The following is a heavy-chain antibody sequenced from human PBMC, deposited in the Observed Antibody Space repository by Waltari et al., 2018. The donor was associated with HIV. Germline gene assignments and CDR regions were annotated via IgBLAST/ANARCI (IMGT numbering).Heavy chain of an antibody. D-gene: IGHD6-13*01. CDR1: GFSLTTSGVG. V-gene: IGHV2-5*01. Sequence: QITLKESGPTLVKPTQTLTLTCTFSGFSLTTSGVGVGWIRQPPGKALEWLALIYWNDDKRYSPSLSNRVTISKDTSKNQVVLRLTNMDPVDTATYYCAHRRAGYSSGWYTRGFDYWGQGTLVTVSS. CDR3: AHRRAGYSSGWYTRGFDY. CDR2: IYWNDDK. J-gene: IGHJ4*02.